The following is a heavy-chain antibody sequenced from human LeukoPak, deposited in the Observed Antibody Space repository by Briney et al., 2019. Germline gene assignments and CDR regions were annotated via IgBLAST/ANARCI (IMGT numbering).Heavy chain of an antibody. CDR1: RGTFFIHT. D-gene: IGHD3-10*01. CDR3: ARVNLRGSNYNWFDP. J-gene: IGHJ5*02. Sequence: VASVKVSSMPSRGTFFIHTFSSVRPAPGKGLEWVGKIIPVIETANYAQTLQGRVSIYADKSTTTVYMDLSGLRPDDTAVYYCARVNLRGSNYNWFDPWGQGTRVTVSS. CDR2: IIPVIETA. V-gene: IGHV1-69*08.